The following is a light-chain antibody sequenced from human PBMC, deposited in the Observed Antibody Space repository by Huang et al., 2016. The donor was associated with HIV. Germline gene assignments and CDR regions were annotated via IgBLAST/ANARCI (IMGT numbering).Light chain of an antibody. CDR1: QNISNW. V-gene: IGKV1-5*03. J-gene: IGKJ1*01. CDR2: KTS. CDR3: LQYESYSRT. Sequence: DIQMTQSPSTLSASVGDRVTITCRASQNISNWLAWYQQKPGKDPKLLIYKTSNLESGVPAGVSGSGSVTEFTLTITSLQPDDFATYYCLQYESYSRTFGQGTKLEV.